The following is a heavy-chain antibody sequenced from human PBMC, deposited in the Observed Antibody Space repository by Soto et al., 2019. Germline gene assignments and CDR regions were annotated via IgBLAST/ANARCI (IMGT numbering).Heavy chain of an antibody. D-gene: IGHD6-19*01. V-gene: IGHV3-64D*08. CDR1: GFTFSSYP. CDR3: VNSVSGWYSY. J-gene: IGHJ4*02. Sequence: AGGSLRLSCSASGFTFSSYPMHWVRQAPGKGLEYVSAITSDGENTYYADSVKGRFSISRDNSKNTLYLQMSSLRTEDTAVYYCVNSVSGWYSYWGQGSLVTVSS. CDR2: ITSDGENT.